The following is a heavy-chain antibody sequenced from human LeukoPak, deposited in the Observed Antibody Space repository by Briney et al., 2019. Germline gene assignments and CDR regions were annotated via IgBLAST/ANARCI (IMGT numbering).Heavy chain of an antibody. J-gene: IGHJ5*02. CDR3: ARGDGCSSTSCYSRSNWFDP. D-gene: IGHD2-2*02. CDR1: GYTFTGYY. V-gene: IGHV1-2*02. Sequence: ASVTVSCTASGYTFTGYYMHWVRQAPGQGLEWMGWINPNSGGTNYAQTFQGRVTMTRDTSISTAYMEPSRLRSDDTAVYYCARGDGCSSTSCYSRSNWFDPWGQGTLVTVSS. CDR2: INPNSGGT.